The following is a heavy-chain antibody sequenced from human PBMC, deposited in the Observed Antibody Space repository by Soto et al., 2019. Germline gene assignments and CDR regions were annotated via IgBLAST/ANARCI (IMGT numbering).Heavy chain of an antibody. J-gene: IGHJ4*02. V-gene: IGHV3-21*02. CDR2: ISPYDHSM. Sequence: EVQLVESGGGLVKPGGSQRLSCAASGFTFTSHNIYWFRQAPGKGLEWVSSISPYDHSMYYADSVKGRFTVSKDNAKSSVYLQMDSLRAEDTAMYYCARELSTIVRAYNWGQGTLVTVSS. D-gene: IGHD3-10*01. CDR1: GFTFTSHN. CDR3: ARELSTIVRAYN.